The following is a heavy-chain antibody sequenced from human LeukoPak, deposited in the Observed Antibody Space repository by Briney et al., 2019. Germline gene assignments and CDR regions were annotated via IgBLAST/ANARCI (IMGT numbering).Heavy chain of an antibody. D-gene: IGHD1-26*01. CDR1: GGTFSSYA. V-gene: IGHV1-69*05. CDR2: IIPIFGTA. Sequence: SVKVSCKASGGTFSSYAISWVRQAPGQGLEWMGGIIPIFGTANYAQKFQGRVTITTDESTSTAYMELSSLRSEDTAVYYCARADSGRYPLDYWGQGTLVTVSS. CDR3: ARADSGRYPLDY. J-gene: IGHJ4*02.